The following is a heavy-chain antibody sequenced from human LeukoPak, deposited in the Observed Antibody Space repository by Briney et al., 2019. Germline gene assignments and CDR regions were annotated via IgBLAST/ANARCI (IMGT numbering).Heavy chain of an antibody. Sequence: SETLSLTCTVSGGSVSSYYWNWIRRPAGKGREWIGRIYSSGSTNFNPSLKSRVTMSVDTSKNQFSLKLSSVPAADTAVYYCARDPSSFGGRFDPWGQGTLVAVSS. D-gene: IGHD3-10*01. CDR3: ARDPSSFGGRFDP. CDR1: GGSVSSYY. J-gene: IGHJ5*02. V-gene: IGHV4-4*07. CDR2: IYSSGST.